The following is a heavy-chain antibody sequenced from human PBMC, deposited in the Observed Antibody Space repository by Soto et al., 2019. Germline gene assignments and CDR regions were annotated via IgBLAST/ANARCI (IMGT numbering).Heavy chain of an antibody. D-gene: IGHD1-1*01. CDR3: AKDTRDPEY. Sequence: GGSLRLSCVVSGLTFSAYGMSWVRQAPGKGLELVSGISGSGENTYSPDTVKGRLTISRDNSKNTLYLQMNSMTTEDTAVYYCAKDTRDPEYWGQGTLVTVSS. CDR1: GLTFSAYG. J-gene: IGHJ4*02. V-gene: IGHV3-23*01. CDR2: ISGSGENT.